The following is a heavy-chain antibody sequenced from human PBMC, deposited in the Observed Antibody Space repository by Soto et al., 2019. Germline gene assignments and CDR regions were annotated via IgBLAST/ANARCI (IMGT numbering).Heavy chain of an antibody. CDR1: GFTFSSHV. Sequence: EVQLLESGGGLVQPGGSLRLSCAASGFTFSSHVMSWVRQAPGKGLEWVSAASARNSNTYYADSVKGRFTVSRDNSKGTVYLQLGSLRVEDTAVYHCAKDETSHGTRVYSSSWYGWFDPWGQGTLVVVSS. J-gene: IGHJ5*02. V-gene: IGHV3-23*01. D-gene: IGHD6-13*01. CDR2: ASARNSNT. CDR3: AKDETSHGTRVYSSSWYGWFDP.